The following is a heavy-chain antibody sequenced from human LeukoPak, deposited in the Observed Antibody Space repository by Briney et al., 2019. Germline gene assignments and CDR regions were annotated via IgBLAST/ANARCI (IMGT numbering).Heavy chain of an antibody. Sequence: GGPLRLSCATSGFTFVDYGLSWVRRAPGKGLEWLCAINYNGAITDYADSVKGRFTISRDNAKNSLYLRMDSLRAEDTALYYCARDRLGPSFSVSHFDLWGQGTLVTVSS. D-gene: IGHD3-3*02. CDR2: INYNGAIT. J-gene: IGHJ4*02. V-gene: IGHV3-20*04. CDR1: GFTFVDYG. CDR3: ARDRLGPSFSVSHFDL.